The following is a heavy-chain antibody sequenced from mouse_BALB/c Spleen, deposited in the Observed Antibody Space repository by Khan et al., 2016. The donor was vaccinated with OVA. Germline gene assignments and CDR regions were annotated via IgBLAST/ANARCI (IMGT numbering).Heavy chain of an antibody. CDR2: INPSNNYT. V-gene: IGHV1-4*01. J-gene: IGHJ3*01. D-gene: IGHD2-14*01. CDR1: GYTFTSYT. CDR3: GRDGAYHRSDGWFAY. Sequence: QVQLQQSGAELARPGASVKMSCKASGYTFTSYTMHWVRQRPGKAPEWIGHINPSNNYTNYNQNFKDKATLIVDKSSSKVYMQLSSLTSEDSAVYYCGRDGAYHRSDGWFAYWGQGTLVTVSA.